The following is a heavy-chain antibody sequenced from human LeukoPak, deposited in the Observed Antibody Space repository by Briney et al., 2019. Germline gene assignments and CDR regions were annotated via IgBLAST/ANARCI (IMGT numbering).Heavy chain of an antibody. J-gene: IGHJ4*02. CDR2: IRGSGDST. D-gene: IGHD5-12*01. V-gene: IGHV3-23*01. CDR3: ARDFGAYDLYFDY. Sequence: GGSLRLSCAASGFTFSSSGMSWVRQAPGKGLEWLSAIRGSGDSTYYADSVKGRFTISRDNSKNTLYLQMNSLRAEDTAVYYCARDFGAYDLYFDYWGQGTLVTVSS. CDR1: GFTFSSSG.